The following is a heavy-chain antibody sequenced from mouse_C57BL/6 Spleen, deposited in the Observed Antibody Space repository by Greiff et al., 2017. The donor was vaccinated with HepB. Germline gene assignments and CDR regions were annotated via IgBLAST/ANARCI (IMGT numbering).Heavy chain of an antibody. J-gene: IGHJ2*01. CDR1: GFTFSDYG. CDR2: ISSGSSTI. V-gene: IGHV5-17*01. Sequence: VQLKESGGGLVKPGGSLKLSCAASGFTFSDYGMHWVRQAPEKGLEWVAYISSGSSTIYYADTVKGRFTISRDNAKNTLFLQMTSLRSEDTAMYYCARGYYYGSSYLYYFDYWGQGTTLTVSS. CDR3: ARGYYYGSSYLYYFDY. D-gene: IGHD1-1*01.